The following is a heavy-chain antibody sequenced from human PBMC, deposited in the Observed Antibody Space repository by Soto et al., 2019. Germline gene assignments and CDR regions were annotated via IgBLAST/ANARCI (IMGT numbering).Heavy chain of an antibody. D-gene: IGHD1-1*01. V-gene: IGHV6-1*01. CDR3: ARGSWDDVSGHYYYYGMDV. J-gene: IGHJ6*02. CDR2: TYYKSKWYY. CDR1: GDSVSSNSAG. Sequence: SQTLSLTCDISGDSVSSNSAGWNWIRQTPSRGLEWLGRTYYKSKWYYTYAASVKSRITVSPDTSKNQFSLQLTSVTPEDTAVYYCARGSWDDVSGHYYYYGMDVWGQGTTVTVSS.